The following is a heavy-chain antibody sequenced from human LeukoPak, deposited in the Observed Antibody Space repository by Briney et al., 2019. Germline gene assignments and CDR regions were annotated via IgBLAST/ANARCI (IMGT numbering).Heavy chain of an antibody. V-gene: IGHV3-7*02. D-gene: IGHD1-26*01. CDR1: GFTFSSHW. Sequence: GGSLRLSCAASGFTFSSHWMNWVRQAPGKGLEWVANIKEDGSEKYYVDSVKGRFSISRDNAKNSVYLQMNSLRAEDTAVYYCARLMGERSLFDYWGQGVLVTVSS. CDR2: IKEDGSEK. J-gene: IGHJ4*02. CDR3: ARLMGERSLFDY.